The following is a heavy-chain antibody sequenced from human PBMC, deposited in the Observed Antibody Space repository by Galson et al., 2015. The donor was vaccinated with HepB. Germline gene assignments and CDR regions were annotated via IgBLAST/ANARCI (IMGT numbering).Heavy chain of an antibody. V-gene: IGHV3-48*01. J-gene: IGHJ4*02. CDR3: AREPNYDISSYYFDY. Sequence: SLRLSCAASGFTFSNYPMNWVRQAPGEGLEWVSYISSSSSTICYADSVKGRFTISRDNAKNSLYLQMNSLRAEDTAVYYCAREPNYDISSYYFDYWGQGTLVTVSS. D-gene: IGHD3-22*01. CDR1: GFTFSNYP. CDR2: ISSSSSTI.